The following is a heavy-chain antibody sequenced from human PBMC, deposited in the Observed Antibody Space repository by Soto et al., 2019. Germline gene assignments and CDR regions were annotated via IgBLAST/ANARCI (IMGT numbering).Heavy chain of an antibody. CDR2: ISSSSSYI. D-gene: IGHD1-26*01. V-gene: IGHV3-21*01. J-gene: IGHJ4*02. CDR1: GFTFSSYS. Sequence: PGGSLRLSCAASGFTFSSYSMNWVRQAPGKGLEWVSSISSSSSYIYYAESVKGRFTISRDNAKNSLYLQMNSLRAEDTAVYYCARDQVIVGATPAYYFDYWGQGTLVTVSS. CDR3: ARDQVIVGATPAYYFDY.